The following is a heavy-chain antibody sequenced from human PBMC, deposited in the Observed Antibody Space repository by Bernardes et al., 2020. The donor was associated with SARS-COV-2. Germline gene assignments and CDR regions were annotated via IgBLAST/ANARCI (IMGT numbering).Heavy chain of an antibody. CDR2: ISSSSSYI. D-gene: IGHD6-13*01. V-gene: IGHV3-21*01. CDR1: GFTFSSYS. J-gene: IGHJ4*02. CDR3: ARDSSLIVGYPAIAAAGTFDY. Sequence: GGSLRLSCAASGFTFSSYSMNWVRQAPGKGLEWVSSISSSSSYIYYADSVKGRFTISRDNAKNSLYLQMNSLRAEDTAVYYCARDSSLIVGYPAIAAAGTFDYWGQGTLVTVSS.